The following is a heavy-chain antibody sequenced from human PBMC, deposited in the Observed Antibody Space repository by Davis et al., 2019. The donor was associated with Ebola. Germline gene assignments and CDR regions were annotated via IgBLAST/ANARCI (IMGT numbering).Heavy chain of an antibody. J-gene: IGHJ5*02. CDR1: GFTFSSYG. CDR3: AKDVSWS. V-gene: IGHV3-30*18. CDR2: ISYDGSNK. D-gene: IGHD2-21*01. Sequence: GESLKISCAASGFTFSSYGMHWVRQAPGKGLEWVAVISYDGSNKYYADSVKGRFTISRDNSKNTLYLQMNSLRAEDTAVYYCAKDVSWSWGQGTLVTVSS.